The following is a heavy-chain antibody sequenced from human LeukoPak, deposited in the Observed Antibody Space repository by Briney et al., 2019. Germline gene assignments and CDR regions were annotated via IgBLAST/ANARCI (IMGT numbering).Heavy chain of an antibody. Sequence: GGSLRLSCAASGFTFSSYSMNWVRQAPGKGLEWVSSISSSSSYIYYADSVKDRFTISRDNAKNSLYLQMNSLRAEDTAVYYCARDRGYSYGAEGMDVWGQGTTVTVSS. CDR2: ISSSSSYI. CDR3: ARDRGYSYGAEGMDV. J-gene: IGHJ6*02. V-gene: IGHV3-21*01. CDR1: GFTFSSYS. D-gene: IGHD5-18*01.